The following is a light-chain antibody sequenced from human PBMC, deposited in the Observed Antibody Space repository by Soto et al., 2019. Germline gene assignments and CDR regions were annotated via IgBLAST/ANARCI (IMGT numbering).Light chain of an antibody. CDR3: TSWTTSTTMI. V-gene: IGLV2-14*03. J-gene: IGLJ2*01. CDR1: SSDIGAFNF. Sequence: QSVLTQPASVSGSPGQSITNSCTGTSSDIGAFNFVSWYQQHPGKAPKLMLYDVNIRPSGVSNRFSGSKSGNTAPLTISGLQAEDEADYYCTSWTTSTTMIFGGGTKLTVL. CDR2: DVN.